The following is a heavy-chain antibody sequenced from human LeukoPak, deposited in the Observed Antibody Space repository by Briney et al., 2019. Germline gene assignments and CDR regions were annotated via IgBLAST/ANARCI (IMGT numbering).Heavy chain of an antibody. J-gene: IGHJ4*02. Sequence: GGSLRLSCAPSGFTFTTSWMSWVRQAPGKGLEWVANIKQDGSEKNYVDSVKGRFTISRDNAKNSLYLQMNSLRAEDTAVYYCMVTTRSGPFDYWGQGTLVTVSS. CDR2: IKQDGSEK. CDR3: MVTTRSGPFDY. CDR1: GFTFTTSW. V-gene: IGHV3-7*01. D-gene: IGHD1-1*01.